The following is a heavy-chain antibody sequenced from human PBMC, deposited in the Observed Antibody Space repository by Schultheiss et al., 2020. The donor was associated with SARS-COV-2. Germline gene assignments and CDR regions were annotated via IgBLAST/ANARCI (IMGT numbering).Heavy chain of an antibody. CDR2: ISYDGSNK. D-gene: IGHD2-21*01. CDR1: GFTFSSYG. J-gene: IGHJ4*02. CDR3: AKDGGYCGGDCSGNYYFDY. Sequence: GESLKISCAASGFTFSSYGMHWVRQAPGKGLEWVAVISYDGSNKYYADSVKGRFTISRDNSKNTLYLQMNSLRAEETAVYYCAKDGGYCGGDCSGNYYFDYWGQGTLVTVSS. V-gene: IGHV3-30*18.